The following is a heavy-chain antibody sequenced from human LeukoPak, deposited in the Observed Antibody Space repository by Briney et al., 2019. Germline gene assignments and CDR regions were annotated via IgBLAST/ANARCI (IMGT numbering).Heavy chain of an antibody. V-gene: IGHV3-15*01. Sequence: GGSLRLSCAASGFTLVNAWMSWVRQAPGKGLEWVGRIKTKTAGGTTDYAAPVKGRFTISRDDSKNTLYLQMNSLKTEDTAVYYCTTETNSGYFWGQGTLVTVSS. CDR1: GFTLVNAW. D-gene: IGHD5-12*01. J-gene: IGHJ4*02. CDR3: TTETNSGYF. CDR2: IKTKTAGGTT.